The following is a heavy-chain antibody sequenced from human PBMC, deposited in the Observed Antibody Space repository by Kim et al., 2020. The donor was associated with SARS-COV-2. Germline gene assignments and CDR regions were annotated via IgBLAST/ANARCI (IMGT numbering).Heavy chain of an antibody. Sequence: GGSLRLSCVVSGFTFSDYAMSWVRQAPGEGLEWVSSIGRSGADTYYADSVQGRFIISRDNSRDTLFLQMNSLRAEDKARYFCAKSLCRGERGDCYRGFMDYWGQGTLVTVSS. V-gene: IGHV3-23*01. CDR1: GFTFSDYA. J-gene: IGHJ4*02. D-gene: IGHD2-21*01. CDR3: AKSLCRGERGDCYRGFMDY. CDR2: IGRSGADT.